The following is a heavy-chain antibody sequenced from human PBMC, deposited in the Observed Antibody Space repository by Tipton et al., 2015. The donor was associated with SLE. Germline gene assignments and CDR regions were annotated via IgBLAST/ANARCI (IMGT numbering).Heavy chain of an antibody. V-gene: IGHV3-21*03. CDR3: AREVVAAHNWFDP. Sequence: SLRLSCAGSGFIFSSYEMNWVRQAPGKGLEWVSSISSSSSYIYYADSVKGRFTISRDNAKNSLYLQMNSLRAEDTAVYYCAREVVAAHNWFDPWGQGTLVTVSS. CDR2: ISSSSSYI. CDR1: GFIFSSYE. D-gene: IGHD2-15*01. J-gene: IGHJ5*02.